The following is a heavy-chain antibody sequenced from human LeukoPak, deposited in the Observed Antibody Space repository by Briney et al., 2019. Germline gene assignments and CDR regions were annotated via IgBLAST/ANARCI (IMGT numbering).Heavy chain of an antibody. CDR3: AKEGTYTYGASDFDY. D-gene: IGHD4/OR15-4a*01. J-gene: IGHJ4*02. Sequence: SETLSLTCTVSGVSISSSSYYWGWIRQPPGKGLEWIGSIYSSGSTYYNPSLKSRVTISVDTSKNQFTLKLSSVTAADTAVYYSAKEGTYTYGASDFDYWGQGTLVTVSS. CDR1: GVSISSSSYY. CDR2: IYSSGST. V-gene: IGHV4-39*06.